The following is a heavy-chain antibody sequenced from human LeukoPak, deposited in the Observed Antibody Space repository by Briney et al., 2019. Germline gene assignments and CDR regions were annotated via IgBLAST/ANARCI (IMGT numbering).Heavy chain of an antibody. J-gene: IGHJ4*02. V-gene: IGHV4-4*02. CDR3: ARAVRFYDSSGYYWYFDY. D-gene: IGHD3-22*01. CDR2: IYPSGST. CDR1: GGXFSSSNC. Sequence: PSETLSLTCIVSGGXFSSSNCWSWVRQPPGKGLEWIGEIYPSGSTNYKSSLKSRAIISLDKSKNQFSLKLSSVTAADTAVYYCARAVRFYDSSGYYWYFDYWGQGTLVTVSS.